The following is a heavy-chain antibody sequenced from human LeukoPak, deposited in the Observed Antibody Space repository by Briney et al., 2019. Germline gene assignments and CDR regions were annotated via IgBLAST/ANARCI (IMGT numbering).Heavy chain of an antibody. D-gene: IGHD6-13*01. CDR3: AKAGGSSWAVLDY. CDR1: GFTFSSNG. J-gene: IGHJ4*02. V-gene: IGHV3-30*02. Sequence: QTGGSLRLSCAASGFTFSSNGMHWVRQAPGKGLEWVAFIRFDGSNTYYADSVKGRLTISRDTSKNTLYLQVNSLRPEDTAVYYCAKAGGSSWAVLDYWGQGTLVTVSS. CDR2: IRFDGSNT.